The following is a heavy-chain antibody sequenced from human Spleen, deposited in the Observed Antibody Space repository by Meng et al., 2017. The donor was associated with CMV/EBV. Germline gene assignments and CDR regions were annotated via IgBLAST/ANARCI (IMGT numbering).Heavy chain of an antibody. CDR1: SYA. J-gene: IGHJ6*02. Sequence: SYAISWVRQAPGQGLEWMGGIIPIFGTANYAQKFQGRVTITTDESTSTAYMELSSLRSEDTAVYYCASHIVVVPAAIVSYYYGMDVWGQGTTVTVSS. V-gene: IGHV1-69*05. CDR3: ASHIVVVPAAIVSYYYGMDV. CDR2: IIPIFGTA. D-gene: IGHD2-2*01.